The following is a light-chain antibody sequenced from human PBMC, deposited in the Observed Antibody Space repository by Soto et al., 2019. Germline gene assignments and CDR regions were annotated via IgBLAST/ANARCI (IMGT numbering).Light chain of an antibody. CDR2: WAS. J-gene: IGKJ1*01. CDR3: QQYSTTPRT. CDR1: QTVLYSPNNKNY. V-gene: IGKV4-1*01. Sequence: DIVMTQSPDSLAVSLGERATINCKSSQTVLYSPNNKNYLAWYQQKPRQPPKLLISWASTRESGVPDRFSGSGSGTDFTLTISSLQAEDVAVYYCQQYSTTPRTFGQGTKVEIK.